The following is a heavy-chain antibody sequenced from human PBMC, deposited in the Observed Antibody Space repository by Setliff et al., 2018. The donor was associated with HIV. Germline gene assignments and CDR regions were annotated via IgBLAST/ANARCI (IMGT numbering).Heavy chain of an antibody. J-gene: IGHJ4*02. CDR1: KFTFGDYD. Sequence: GGSLRLSCAASKFTFGDYDMYWVRQAPGKGLEWVATVWFDGRHKYYGNSVKGRFSVSRDNSKNTLYLQMNRLRPEDTAVYYCTKGAGRQWGEGVVPFDSWGQGTRVTVSS. D-gene: IGHD3-10*01. CDR2: VWFDGRHK. V-gene: IGHV3-30*02. CDR3: TKGAGRQWGEGVVPFDS.